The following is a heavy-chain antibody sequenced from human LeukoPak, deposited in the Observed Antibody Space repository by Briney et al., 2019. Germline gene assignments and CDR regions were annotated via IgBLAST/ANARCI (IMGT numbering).Heavy chain of an antibody. J-gene: IGHJ4*02. Sequence: GGSLRLSCAASGFTFRNYVIHWVRQAPGKGLEWVAVTSSDLNVKLYADSVKGRFTISRDNSRSTLYLQMNSLRPEDTAIYYCAREGYYGSGSPPSLYFDYWGQGTLVTVPS. CDR2: TSSDLNVK. V-gene: IGHV3-30-3*01. CDR3: AREGYYGSGSPPSLYFDY. CDR1: GFTFRNYV. D-gene: IGHD3-10*01.